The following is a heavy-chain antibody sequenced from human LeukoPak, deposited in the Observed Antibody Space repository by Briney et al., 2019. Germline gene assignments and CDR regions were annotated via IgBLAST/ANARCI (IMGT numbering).Heavy chain of an antibody. D-gene: IGHD4-17*01. Sequence: PGGSLRLSCAASGFAFSGYWMHWVRQPPGKGLVWVSRITGDGSSTTYADSVKGRFTISRDNAKNTLYLQMISLRAEDTAVYYCARDTGWYFGLWGRGTLVTVSS. V-gene: IGHV3-74*01. CDR2: ITGDGSST. CDR1: GFAFSGYW. J-gene: IGHJ2*01. CDR3: ARDTGWYFGL.